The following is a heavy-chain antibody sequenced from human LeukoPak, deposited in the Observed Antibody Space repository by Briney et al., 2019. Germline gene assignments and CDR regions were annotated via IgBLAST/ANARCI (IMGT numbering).Heavy chain of an antibody. Sequence: SVKVSCKGSGGTVNRYAISWVRQAPGQGLEWMGGMIPIFGRANYAQKFQRSVTIPADESTSTAYMELSSLRSEDTAVYSCASRDIVVVPAAIPEEYFQHWGQGTLVTVSS. J-gene: IGHJ1*01. D-gene: IGHD2-2*02. CDR2: MIPIFGRA. V-gene: IGHV1-69*01. CDR3: ASRDIVVVPAAIPEEYFQH. CDR1: GGTVNRYA.